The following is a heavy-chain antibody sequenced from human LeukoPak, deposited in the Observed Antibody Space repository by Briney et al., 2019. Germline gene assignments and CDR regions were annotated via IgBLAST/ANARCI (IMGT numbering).Heavy chain of an antibody. CDR1: GFTFSHAW. V-gene: IGHV3-15*01. CDR2: IKSKIDGGTT. Sequence: GGSLRLSCAASGFTFSHAWMSWVRQVPGKGLEWVGRIKSKIDGGTTDYAAPVKGRFTISREDSKNTLYLQMNSLETEDTAVYYCTIVRGYCGGDCYSWGQGTLVTVSS. J-gene: IGHJ4*02. D-gene: IGHD2-21*02. CDR3: TIVRGYCGGDCYS.